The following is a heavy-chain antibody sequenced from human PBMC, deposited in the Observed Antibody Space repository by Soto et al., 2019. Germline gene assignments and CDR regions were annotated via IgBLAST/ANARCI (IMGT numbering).Heavy chain of an antibody. CDR2: IESDGRNK. J-gene: IGHJ4*02. D-gene: IGHD4-17*01. CDR1: GFTFSSHT. CDR3: ARQEDGLDY. Sequence: ESGGGVVQPGRSLRLSCAASGFTFSSHTMHWVRQAPGKGLEWVSVIESDGRNKYYADSVKGRFFISRDNSQSTLWLQMNSLRAEDTAIYFCARQEDGLDYWGQGTLVTVSS. V-gene: IGHV3-30*04.